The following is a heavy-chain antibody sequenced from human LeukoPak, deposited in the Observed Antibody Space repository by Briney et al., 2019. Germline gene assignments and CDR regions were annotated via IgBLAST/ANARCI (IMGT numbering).Heavy chain of an antibody. J-gene: IGHJ4*02. CDR2: IYPGDSDT. V-gene: IGHV5-51*01. CDR1: GYSFTSYW. CDR3: ARQWGHSSGWYREGYFDY. D-gene: IGHD6-19*01. Sequence: GESLKISCKGSGYSFTSYWIGWVRQMPGKGLEWMGMIYPGDSDTRYSPSFQGQVTISADKSISTAYLQWSSLKASDTAMYYCARQWGHSSGWYREGYFDYWGQGTLVTVSS.